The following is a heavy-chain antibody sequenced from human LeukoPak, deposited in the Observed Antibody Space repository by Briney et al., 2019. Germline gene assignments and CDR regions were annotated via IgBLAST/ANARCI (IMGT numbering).Heavy chain of an antibody. D-gene: IGHD3-22*01. CDR1: GFTVSSNY. CDR3: ASNYDSSGYKGW. J-gene: IGHJ4*02. Sequence: GGSLRLSCAASGFTVSSNYMSWVRQAPGKGLEWVSVIYSGGSTYYADSVKGRFTISRDNSKNTLYLQMNSLRAEDTAVYYCASNYDSSGYKGWWDQGTLVTVSS. CDR2: IYSGGST. V-gene: IGHV3-53*01.